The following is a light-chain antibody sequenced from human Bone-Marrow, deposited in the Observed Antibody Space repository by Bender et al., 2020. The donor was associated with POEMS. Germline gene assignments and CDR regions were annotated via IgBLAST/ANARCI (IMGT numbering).Light chain of an antibody. CDR2: DSS. V-gene: IGLV3-21*02. Sequence: SYILTQPPSLSVAPGEAAKISCGGYNIGTKPVHWYQQRPGQAPILVVHDSSDRPSGIPDRFSGSNSVDTATLTITRVEAGDEADYYCQVWDAPSDHVVFGGGTRLTVL. CDR1: NIGTKP. J-gene: IGLJ2*01. CDR3: QVWDAPSDHVV.